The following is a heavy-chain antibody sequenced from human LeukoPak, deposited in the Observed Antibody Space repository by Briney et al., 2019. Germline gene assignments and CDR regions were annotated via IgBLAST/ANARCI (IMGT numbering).Heavy chain of an antibody. J-gene: IGHJ4*02. Sequence: SETLSLTFTVSGGSISSSSYYWGWIRQPPGKGLAWIGSIYYSGSTYYNPSLKSRVTISVDTSENQFSLKLSSVTAADTAVYYCARDRGRLTWFGDLLYPNYFDYWDQGTLVTVSS. D-gene: IGHD3-10*01. V-gene: IGHV4-39*07. CDR1: GGSISSSSYY. CDR3: ARDRGRLTWFGDLLYPNYFDY. CDR2: IYYSGST.